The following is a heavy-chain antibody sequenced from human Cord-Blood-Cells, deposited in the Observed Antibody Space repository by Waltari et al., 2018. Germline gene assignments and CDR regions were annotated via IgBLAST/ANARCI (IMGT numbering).Heavy chain of an antibody. CDR1: GFTFSSYW. D-gene: IGHD7-27*01. CDR3: ARELTGGGSGY. Sequence: EVQLVESGGGLVQPGGSLRLSCAASGFTFSSYWMSWVRQAPGKGLEWGANIRQDGSEKYDVDSVKGRFTISRDNAKNSLYLQMNSLRAEDTAVYYCARELTGGGSGYWGQGTLVTVSS. V-gene: IGHV3-7*01. J-gene: IGHJ4*02. CDR2: IRQDGSEK.